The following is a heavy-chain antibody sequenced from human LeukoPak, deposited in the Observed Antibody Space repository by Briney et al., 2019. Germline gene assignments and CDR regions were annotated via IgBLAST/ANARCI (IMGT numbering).Heavy chain of an antibody. CDR1: GFTFSSYW. J-gene: IGHJ6*02. Sequence: GGSLRLSCVASGFTFSSYWMHWVRHDPRKGLVWVSRINGDGRNINYADSVRGRFTISRDNAKNTLFLQMNTLRVEDTAVYYCTRDLMDYDVSTGLHHYYMDVWGQGTTVTVSS. CDR2: INGDGRNI. V-gene: IGHV3-74*01. D-gene: IGHD3-9*01. CDR3: TRDLMDYDVSTGLHHYYMDV.